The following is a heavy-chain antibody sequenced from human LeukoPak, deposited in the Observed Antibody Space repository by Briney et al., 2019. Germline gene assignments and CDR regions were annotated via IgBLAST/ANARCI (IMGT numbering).Heavy chain of an antibody. CDR3: ARDGDYGGLYYYGMDV. CDR2: INTNTGNP. Sequence: GASVKVSCKASGYTFTGFYIHWVRQAPGQGLEWMGWINTNTGNPTYAQGFTGRFVFSLDTSVSTAYLQISSLKAEDTAVYYCARDGDYGGLYYYGMDVWGQGTTVTVSS. J-gene: IGHJ6*02. CDR1: GYTFTGFY. V-gene: IGHV7-4-1*02. D-gene: IGHD4-17*01.